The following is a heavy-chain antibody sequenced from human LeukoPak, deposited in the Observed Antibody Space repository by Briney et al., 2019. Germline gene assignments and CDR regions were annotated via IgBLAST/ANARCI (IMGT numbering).Heavy chain of an antibody. Sequence: PSGTLSLTCTVSGASIFSSNWWSWVRQPPGKGLEWIGQIFHSGSTSYSPSLKSRVTISVDKSKNQFSLKLSSVTAADTAVYYCARDLRDGFDPWGQGTLVTVSS. CDR1: GASIFSSNW. D-gene: IGHD5/OR15-5a*01. CDR2: IFHSGST. J-gene: IGHJ5*02. V-gene: IGHV4-4*02. CDR3: ARDLRDGFDP.